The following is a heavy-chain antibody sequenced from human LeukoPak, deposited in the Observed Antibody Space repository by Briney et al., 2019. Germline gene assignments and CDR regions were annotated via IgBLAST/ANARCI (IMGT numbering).Heavy chain of an antibody. CDR3: ATPRSGYSQFVY. D-gene: IGHD3-3*01. J-gene: IGHJ4*02. CDR1: GGSSGSSSYY. CDR2: IYYSGST. Sequence: SETLSLTCTVSGGSSGSSSYYWGWIRQPPGKGVEWIGTIYYSGSTYYNPSLKSRLTISVDTSKNQFSLKLSSVTAADTAVYYSATPRSGYSQFVYWGQGTLVTVSS. V-gene: IGHV4-39*01.